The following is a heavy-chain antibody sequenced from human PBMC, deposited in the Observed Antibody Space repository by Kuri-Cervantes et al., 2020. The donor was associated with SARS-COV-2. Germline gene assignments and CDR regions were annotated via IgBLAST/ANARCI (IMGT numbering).Heavy chain of an antibody. Sequence: GGSLRLSCAASGFTFSSYAMSWVRQAPGKGLEWVSAISGSGGSTYYADSVKGRFTISRDNAKNSLYLQMNSLRPEDTALYYCATRIGYTSGWPGANWGQGTLVTVSS. CDR3: ATRIGYTSGWPGAN. J-gene: IGHJ4*02. CDR1: GFTFSSYA. D-gene: IGHD6-19*01. CDR2: ISGSGGST. V-gene: IGHV3-23*01.